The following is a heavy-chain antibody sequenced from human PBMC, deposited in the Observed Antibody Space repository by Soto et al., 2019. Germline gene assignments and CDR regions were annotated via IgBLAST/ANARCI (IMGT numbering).Heavy chain of an antibody. CDR3: AKDRGRYSGSGSYPDY. CDR1: GLTFNNYG. J-gene: IGHJ4*02. D-gene: IGHD3-10*01. Sequence: QVQLVESGGGVVQPGRSLRLSCAASGLTFNNYGMHWVRQAPGKGLEWVAVISYEGSHTFYADSVKGRFTISRDNSKNTLYLQMNRLRPEDTAVYYCAKDRGRYSGSGSYPDYWGQGTLVTVSS. V-gene: IGHV3-30*18. CDR2: ISYEGSHT.